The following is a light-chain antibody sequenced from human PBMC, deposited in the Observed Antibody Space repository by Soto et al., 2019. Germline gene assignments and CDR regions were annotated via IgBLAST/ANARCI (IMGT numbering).Light chain of an antibody. Sequence: DIQLTQSPSFLSASVGDRVTITCRASQGINNYLAWYQQKPRKAPKLLIYAASTLQSGVPSRFIGSGSGTEFTLTISSLQPQDFATYYCQQLNNYPRITFGQGTRLEIK. CDR2: AAS. J-gene: IGKJ5*01. CDR3: QQLNNYPRIT. V-gene: IGKV1-9*01. CDR1: QGINNY.